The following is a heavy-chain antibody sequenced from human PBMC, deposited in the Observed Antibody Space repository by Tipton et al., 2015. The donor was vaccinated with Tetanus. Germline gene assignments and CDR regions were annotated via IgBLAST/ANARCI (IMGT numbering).Heavy chain of an antibody. CDR3: ARHHPLLWFGELLSALDY. J-gene: IGHJ4*02. Sequence: TLSLTCIVSGGSISSSSSYWGWIRQPPGKGLEWIGSISYKGSTYYNPSLKSRVTISVDTSKNQFSLKLSSVTAADTAVYYCARHHPLLWFGELLSALDYWGQGTLVTVSS. CDR2: ISYKGST. V-gene: IGHV4-39*01. D-gene: IGHD3-10*01. CDR1: GGSISSSSSY.